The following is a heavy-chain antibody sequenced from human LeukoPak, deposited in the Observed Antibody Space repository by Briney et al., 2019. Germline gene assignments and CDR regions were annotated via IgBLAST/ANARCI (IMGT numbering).Heavy chain of an antibody. D-gene: IGHD5-24*01. CDR1: GFTFSDYY. CDR3: AIDGYNYRYFDY. J-gene: IGHJ4*02. CDR2: ISGSGSTI. Sequence: GGSLILSCAASGFTFSDYYMSWIRQAPGKGLEWVSYISGSGSTIYYADSVKGRFTISRDNSKNTLYLQMNSLRAEDTAQYYCAIDGYNYRYFDYWGQGTLVTVSS. V-gene: IGHV3-11*01.